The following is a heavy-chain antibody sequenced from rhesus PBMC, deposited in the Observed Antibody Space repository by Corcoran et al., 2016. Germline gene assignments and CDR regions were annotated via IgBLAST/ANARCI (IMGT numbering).Heavy chain of an antibody. D-gene: IGHD6-25*01. Sequence: QVQLQESGPGLVKPSETLSLTCAFSGYSISSGYGWGWIRQPPGKGLEWIVQIYGCSGSTYYNPALKSRVTVSKDTSKNQFSLKLNSVTAADTAVYYWARISTGSWNWGQGVLVTVSS. CDR2: IYGCSGST. CDR1: GYSISSGYG. V-gene: IGHV4-127*01. CDR3: ARISTGSWN. J-gene: IGHJ4*01.